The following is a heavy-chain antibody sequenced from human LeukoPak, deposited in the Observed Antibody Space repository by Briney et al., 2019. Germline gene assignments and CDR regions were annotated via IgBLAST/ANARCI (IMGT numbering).Heavy chain of an antibody. V-gene: IGHV1-8*03. D-gene: IGHD3-3*01. Sequence: ASVKVSCKASGYTFTSYDINWVRQATGQGLEWMGWMNPNSGNTGYAQKFQGRVTITRNTSISTAYMELSSLRSEDTAVYYCARVGQYYDFWSGYYGDYYYMDVWGKGTTVTVSS. CDR1: GYTFTSYD. CDR2: MNPNSGNT. CDR3: ARVGQYYDFWSGYYGDYYYMDV. J-gene: IGHJ6*03.